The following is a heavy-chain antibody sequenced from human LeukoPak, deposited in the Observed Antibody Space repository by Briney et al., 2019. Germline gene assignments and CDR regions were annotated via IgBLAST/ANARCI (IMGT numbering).Heavy chain of an antibody. J-gene: IGHJ4*02. V-gene: IGHV3-7*05. Sequence: GGSLRLSCVASGFTFRSYWMAWVRQAPGKGLEWLAYIKQDGSEKYYADSVKGRFTISRENAKKSLFLQMNSLRAEDTAVYYSARDPARGTGGYSTVAYWGQGTLVTVSS. CDR2: IKQDGSEK. D-gene: IGHD1-26*01. CDR3: ARDPARGTGGYSTVAY. CDR1: GFTFRSYW.